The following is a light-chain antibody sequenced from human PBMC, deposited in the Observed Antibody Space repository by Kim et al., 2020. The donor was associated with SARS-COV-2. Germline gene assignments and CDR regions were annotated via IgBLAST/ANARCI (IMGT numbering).Light chain of an antibody. Sequence: SYELTQPPSVSVSPGQTASITCSVDKLGHKYACWYQQKPGQSPVLVIYQDSNRPSGIPERFSGSNSGNTATLTISGTQAMDEADYYCQAWDSSTVVFGGG. J-gene: IGLJ2*01. CDR2: QDS. CDR1: KLGHKY. CDR3: QAWDSSTVV. V-gene: IGLV3-1*01.